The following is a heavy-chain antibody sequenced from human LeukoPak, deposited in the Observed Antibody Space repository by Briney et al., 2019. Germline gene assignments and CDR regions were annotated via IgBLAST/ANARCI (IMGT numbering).Heavy chain of an antibody. D-gene: IGHD1-26*01. CDR3: ARFIVGATYFDY. CDR2: INPSGGST. V-gene: IGHV1-46*01. Sequence: ASVKVSCKASGYTFTSYYMHWVRQAPGQGLERMGIINPSGGSTSYAQKFQGRVTMTRDTSTSTVYMELSSLRSEDTAVYYCARFIVGATYFDYWGQGTLVTVSS. CDR1: GYTFTSYY. J-gene: IGHJ4*02.